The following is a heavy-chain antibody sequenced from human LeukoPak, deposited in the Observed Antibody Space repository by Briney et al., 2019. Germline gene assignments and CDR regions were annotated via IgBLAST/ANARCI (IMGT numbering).Heavy chain of an antibody. CDR3: ARLSYDSSGYYYGYFDY. Sequence: GESLKISCKGSGYSFTSYWIGWVRQMPGKGLEWMGIIYPGDSDTRYSSSFQGQVTISADKSISTAYLQWSSLKASDTAMYYCARLSYDSSGYYYGYFDYWGQGTLVTVSS. D-gene: IGHD3-22*01. V-gene: IGHV5-51*01. CDR1: GYSFTSYW. CDR2: IYPGDSDT. J-gene: IGHJ4*02.